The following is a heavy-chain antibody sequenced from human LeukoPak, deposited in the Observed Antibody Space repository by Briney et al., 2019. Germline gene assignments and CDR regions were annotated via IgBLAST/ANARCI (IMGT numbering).Heavy chain of an antibody. Sequence: GASVKVSCKASGGTFSSYAISWVRQAPGQGLEWMGRIIPILGIANYAQKFQGRVTITADKSTSTAYMGLSSLRSEDTAVYYCARDEVVGATIIWFYWGQGTLVTVSS. V-gene: IGHV1-69*04. CDR1: GGTFSSYA. J-gene: IGHJ4*02. D-gene: IGHD1-26*01. CDR2: IIPILGIA. CDR3: ARDEVVGATIIWFY.